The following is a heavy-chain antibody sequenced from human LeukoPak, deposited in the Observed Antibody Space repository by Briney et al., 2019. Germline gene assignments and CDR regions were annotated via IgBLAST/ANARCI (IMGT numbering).Heavy chain of an antibody. CDR3: AKVSPTVTTSGSYYYYGMDV. J-gene: IGHJ6*02. CDR1: GYTFTSYH. V-gene: IGHV1-46*01. CDR2: INLSGGST. Sequence: ASVKVSCKASGYTFTSYHMHWVRQAPGQGLEWMGKINLSGGSTTYAQKFRGRVTMTRDTSTSTVYMELSSLRSEDTAVYYCAKVSPTVTTSGSYYYYGMDVWGQGTTVTVSS. D-gene: IGHD4-17*01.